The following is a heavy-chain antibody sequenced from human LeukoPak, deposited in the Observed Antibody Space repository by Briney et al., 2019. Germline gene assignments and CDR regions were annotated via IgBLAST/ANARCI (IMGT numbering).Heavy chain of an antibody. Sequence: ASVKVSCKVSGYTLTELSMHWVRQAPGTGLEWVGVFDPGGGETGYAQKVQGRVTTTDDTSTDTAYLELSSLRSEDTAVYYCATRPDSGDYVDAFDIWGQGTMVTVSS. D-gene: IGHD4-17*01. CDR2: FDPGGGET. V-gene: IGHV1-24*01. J-gene: IGHJ3*02. CDR1: GYTLTELS. CDR3: ATRPDSGDYVDAFDI.